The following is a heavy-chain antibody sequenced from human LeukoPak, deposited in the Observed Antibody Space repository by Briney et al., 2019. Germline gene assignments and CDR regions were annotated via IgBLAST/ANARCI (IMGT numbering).Heavy chain of an antibody. Sequence: SETLSLTCAVSGYSISSGYFWGWIRQPPGKGLEWIGSIYHSGSTYYNPSLKSRVTISVDTSKNQFSLKLSSVTAADTAVYYCARTVAAAGTFRAYYYYYMDVWGKGTTVTVSS. CDR2: IYHSGST. J-gene: IGHJ6*03. CDR3: ARTVAAAGTFRAYYYYYMDV. V-gene: IGHV4-38-2*01. D-gene: IGHD6-13*01. CDR1: GYSISSGYF.